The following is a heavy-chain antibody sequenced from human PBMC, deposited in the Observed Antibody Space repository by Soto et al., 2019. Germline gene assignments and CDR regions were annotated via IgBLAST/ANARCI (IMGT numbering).Heavy chain of an antibody. Sequence: QVQLVQSGAEVKKPGSSVKVSWKASGGTFGSYAISWVRQAPGQGLEWMGGIIPIFGTANYAQKFQGRVTITADESTSTAYMELSSLRSEDTAVYYCARDEGDVVVVAATGQFDYWGQGTLVTVSS. CDR3: ARDEGDVVVVAATGQFDY. CDR1: GGTFGSYA. D-gene: IGHD2-15*01. J-gene: IGHJ4*02. V-gene: IGHV1-69*12. CDR2: IIPIFGTA.